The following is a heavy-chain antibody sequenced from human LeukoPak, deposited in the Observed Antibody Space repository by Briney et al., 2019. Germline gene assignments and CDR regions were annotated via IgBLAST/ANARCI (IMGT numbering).Heavy chain of an antibody. CDR1: GGSISSGDYY. V-gene: IGHV4-30-4*01. J-gene: IGHJ4*02. D-gene: IGHD3-10*01. CDR2: IYYSGST. Sequence: SQTLSLTCTVSGGSISSGDYYWSWIRQPPGKGLEWIGYIYYSGSTYYNPSLKSRVTISVDTSKNQFSLNLSSVTAADTAVYYCARLGYYYGSGSYYPIDYWGQGTLVTVSS. CDR3: ARLGYYYGSGSYYPIDY.